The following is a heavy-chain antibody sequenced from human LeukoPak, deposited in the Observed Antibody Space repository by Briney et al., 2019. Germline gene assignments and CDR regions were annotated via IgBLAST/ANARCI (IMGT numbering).Heavy chain of an antibody. CDR3: SKTGYYYSWSYWYFDL. D-gene: IGHD3-3*01. Sequence: GGSVRLFCAPSGLNLDVYGVLWVRHARGRGLECVSGLRWNSGHIGYADSVTGRLTISRVKAKNSLYLQMNSLRGEDTALYCCSKTGYYYSWSYWYFDLWGRGTMVPVSS. CDR2: LRWNSGHI. CDR1: GLNLDVYG. V-gene: IGHV3-9*01. J-gene: IGHJ2*01.